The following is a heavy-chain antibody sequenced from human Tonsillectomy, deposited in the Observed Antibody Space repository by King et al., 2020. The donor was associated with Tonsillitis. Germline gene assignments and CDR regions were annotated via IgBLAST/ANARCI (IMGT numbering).Heavy chain of an antibody. D-gene: IGHD2-21*02. V-gene: IGHV3-30*18. CDR3: AKATYCGGDFYSGRGFSNAFDI. CDR1: GFSFSSYG. J-gene: IGHJ3*02. Sequence: VQLVESGGGVVQPGRSLRLSCAASGFSFSSYGMHWVRQAPGKGLEWVAVISYDGSNKFYADSVKGRFTISRDNSKNTLYMQMNRLRAEDTVVYYCAKATYCGGDFYSGRGFSNAFDIWGQGTMVTVSS. CDR2: ISYDGSNK.